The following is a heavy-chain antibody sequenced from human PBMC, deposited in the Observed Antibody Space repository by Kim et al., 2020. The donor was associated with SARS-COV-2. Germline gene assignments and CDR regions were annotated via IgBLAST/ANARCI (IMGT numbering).Heavy chain of an antibody. CDR2: T. V-gene: IGHV4-39*01. J-gene: IGHJ3*02. CDR3: ARQASRAFDI. Sequence: TDSPPALKSRVTISVDTSKNQFSLKLSSVTAADTAVYYCARQASRAFDIWGQGTMVTVSS.